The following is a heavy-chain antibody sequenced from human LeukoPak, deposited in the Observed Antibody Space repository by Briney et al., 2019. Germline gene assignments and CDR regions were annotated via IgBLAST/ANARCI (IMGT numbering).Heavy chain of an antibody. J-gene: IGHJ3*02. V-gene: IGHV4-39*01. CDR2: IYYSGST. Sequence: PSETLSLTCTVSGGSISSSSYYWGWIRQPPGKGLEWIGSIYYSGSTYYNPSLKSRVTISVDTSKNQFSLKLSSVTAADTAVYNCARSYVWGSYYAFDIWGQGTMVTVSS. D-gene: IGHD3-16*01. CDR3: ARSYVWGSYYAFDI. CDR1: GGSISSSSYY.